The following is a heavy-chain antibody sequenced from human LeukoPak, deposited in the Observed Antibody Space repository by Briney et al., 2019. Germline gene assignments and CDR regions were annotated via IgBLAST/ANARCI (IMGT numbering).Heavy chain of an antibody. CDR2: IYYSWST. Sequence: SETLSLTCTVSGGSISSYYWSWIRQPPGKGLEWIGYIYYSWSTNYNPSLKSRVTISVDTSKNQFSLKLSSVTAADTAVYYCASYYYGSGSDYNWFDPWGQGTLVTVSS. D-gene: IGHD3-10*01. J-gene: IGHJ5*02. CDR1: GGSISSYY. CDR3: ASYYYGSGSDYNWFDP. V-gene: IGHV4-59*01.